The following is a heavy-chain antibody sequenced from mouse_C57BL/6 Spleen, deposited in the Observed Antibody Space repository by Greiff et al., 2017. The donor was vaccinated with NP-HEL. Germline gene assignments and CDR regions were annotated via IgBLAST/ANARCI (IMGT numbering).Heavy chain of an antibody. D-gene: IGHD1-1*01. Sequence: VKLVESGPELVKPGASVKISCKASGYAFSSSWMNWVKQRPGKGLEWIGRIYPGDGDTNYNGKFKGKATLTADKSSSTAYMQLSSLTSEDSAVYFCARRHYYGSSYDYFDYWGQGTTLTVSS. V-gene: IGHV1-82*01. J-gene: IGHJ2*01. CDR1: GYAFSSSW. CDR2: IYPGDGDT. CDR3: ARRHYYGSSYDYFDY.